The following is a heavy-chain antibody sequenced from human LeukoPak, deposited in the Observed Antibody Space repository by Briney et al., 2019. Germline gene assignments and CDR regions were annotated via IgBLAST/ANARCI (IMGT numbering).Heavy chain of an antibody. Sequence: GGSLRLSCAASGLTFSSYEMNWVRQAPGKGLEWVALISYDGSNKYYVDSVKGRFTISRDNSKNTVFLQMNSLRAEDTAVYYCAKGAAAQGSFDYWGQGTLVTVSS. D-gene: IGHD2-2*01. V-gene: IGHV3-30*18. J-gene: IGHJ4*02. CDR3: AKGAAAQGSFDY. CDR1: GLTFSSYE. CDR2: ISYDGSNK.